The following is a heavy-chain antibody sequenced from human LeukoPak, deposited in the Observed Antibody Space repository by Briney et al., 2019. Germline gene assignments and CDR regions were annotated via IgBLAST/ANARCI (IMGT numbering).Heavy chain of an antibody. D-gene: IGHD4-23*01. CDR1: GYTLTELS. CDR3: ATDYSNGGNFGAFDI. CDR2: FDPEDGET. V-gene: IGHV1-24*01. J-gene: IGHJ3*02. Sequence: ASEKVSCKVSGYTLTELSMHWVRQAPGKGLEWMGGFDPEDGETIYAQKFQGRVTMTEDTSTDTAYMELSSLRSEDTAVYYCATDYSNGGNFGAFDIWGQGTMVTVSS.